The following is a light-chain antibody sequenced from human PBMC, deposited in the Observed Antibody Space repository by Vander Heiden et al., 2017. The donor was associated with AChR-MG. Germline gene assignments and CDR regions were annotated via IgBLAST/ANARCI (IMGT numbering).Light chain of an antibody. CDR2: LGS. V-gene: IGKV2-28*01. CDR1: QSLLHSNGYNF. CDR3: RQALQSPRT. Sequence: DLVMTQSPLSLPVTPGEPASISCRSSQSLLHSNGYNFLDWYLQKPGQSPQLLIYLGSNRASGVPDRFIGSGSGTDFTLKISRVEAEDVGVYYCRQALQSPRTFGQGTKLEIK. J-gene: IGKJ2*01.